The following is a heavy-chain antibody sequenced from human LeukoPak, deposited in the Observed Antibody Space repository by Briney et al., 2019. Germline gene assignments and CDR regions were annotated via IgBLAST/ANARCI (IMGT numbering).Heavy chain of an antibody. CDR1: GFTFSTYA. Sequence: GGSLRLSCAASGFTFSTYAMRWVRQAPGKGLEWVSAISGSGGSTYYADSVKGRFTISRDNSKNTMYLQINSLRAEDTAIYYCAKDVWWSVSWGQGTLVTVSS. CDR3: AKDVWWSVS. V-gene: IGHV3-23*01. CDR2: ISGSGGST. J-gene: IGHJ5*02. D-gene: IGHD2-8*02.